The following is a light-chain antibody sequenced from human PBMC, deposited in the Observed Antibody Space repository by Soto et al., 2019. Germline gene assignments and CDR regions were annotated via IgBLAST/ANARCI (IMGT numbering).Light chain of an antibody. V-gene: IGKV1-9*01. CDR3: QQLNSYPLMYT. CDR2: AAS. CDR1: QGISSY. Sequence: DIQLTPSPSFLSASVGDRVTITCRASQGISSYLAWYQQKPGKAPKLLIYAASTLQSGVPSRFSGSGSGTEFTLTISSLQPEDFATYYCQQLNSYPLMYTFGQGTKLEIK. J-gene: IGKJ2*01.